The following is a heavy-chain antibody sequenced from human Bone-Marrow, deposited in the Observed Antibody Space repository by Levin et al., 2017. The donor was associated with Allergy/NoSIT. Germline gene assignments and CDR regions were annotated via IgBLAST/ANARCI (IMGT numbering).Heavy chain of an antibody. CDR1: GFTFINSA. J-gene: IGHJ6*02. V-gene: IGHV1-58*01. Sequence: PGESLKISCKASGFTFINSAVQWVRQARGQRLEWLGWIVVSTGNTNYAQKFQERVTISGDMSTDTAYLEVGSLTSDDSAVYYCSAGDYQHPFQYYGMDVWGQGTTVIVSS. CDR2: IVVSTGNT. CDR3: SAGDYQHPFQYYGMDV. D-gene: IGHD2-2*01.